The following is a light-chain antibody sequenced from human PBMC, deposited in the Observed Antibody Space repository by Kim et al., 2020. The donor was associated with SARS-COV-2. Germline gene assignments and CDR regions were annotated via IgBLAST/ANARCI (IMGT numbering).Light chain of an antibody. V-gene: IGKV3-20*01. J-gene: IGKJ1*01. CDR1: QSVSSNY. Sequence: STGDRATLSCRASQSVSSNYLAWYQQKPGQAPRLLIYGASSRATGIPDRFSGSGSGTDFTLTITRLEPEDFAVYYCQQYSSSPATFGQGTKVDIK. CDR2: GAS. CDR3: QQYSSSPAT.